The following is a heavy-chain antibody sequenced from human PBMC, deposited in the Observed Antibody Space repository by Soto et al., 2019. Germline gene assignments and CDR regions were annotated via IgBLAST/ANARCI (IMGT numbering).Heavy chain of an antibody. CDR2: IKEDGGEI. CDR3: ARGWAHLDP. Sequence: PGGSLRLSCAASGFSFSSYWMTWVRQARGKGLEWVAMIKEDGGEIYYLDSVKGRFTISRDNAKSSLYLQMNSLRAEDTAVYFCARGWAHLDPWGQGTLVTVSS. D-gene: IGHD3-16*01. CDR1: GFSFSSYW. J-gene: IGHJ5*02. V-gene: IGHV3-7*01.